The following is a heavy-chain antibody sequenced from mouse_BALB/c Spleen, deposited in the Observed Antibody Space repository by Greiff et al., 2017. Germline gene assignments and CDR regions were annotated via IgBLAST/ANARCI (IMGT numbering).Heavy chain of an antibody. CDR3: ALITTVVATEAMDY. J-gene: IGHJ4*01. Sequence: VQLQQSGPELVKPGASVRISCKASGYTFTSYYIHWVKQRPGQGLEWIGWIYPGNVNTKYNEKFKGKATLTADKSSSTAYMQLSSLTSEDSAVYFCALITTVVATEAMDYWGQGTSVTVSS. V-gene: IGHV1S56*01. D-gene: IGHD1-1*01. CDR1: GYTFTSYY. CDR2: IYPGNVNT.